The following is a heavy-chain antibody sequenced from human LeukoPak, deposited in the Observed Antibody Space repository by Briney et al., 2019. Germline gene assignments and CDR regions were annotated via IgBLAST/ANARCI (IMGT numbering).Heavy chain of an antibody. CDR2: INPNSGGT. Sequence: GASVKVSCKTSGYTFTGYYMHWVRQAPGQGLEWMGWINPNSGGTNYAQKFQGRVTMTRDTSISTAYMELSRLRSDDTAVYYCARSFFVSSSWPYYFDYWGQGTLVTVSS. CDR1: GYTFTGYY. V-gene: IGHV1-2*02. CDR3: ARSFFVSSSWPYYFDY. J-gene: IGHJ4*02. D-gene: IGHD6-13*01.